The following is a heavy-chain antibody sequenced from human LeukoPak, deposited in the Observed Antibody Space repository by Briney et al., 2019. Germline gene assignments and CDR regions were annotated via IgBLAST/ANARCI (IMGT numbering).Heavy chain of an antibody. J-gene: IGHJ4*02. CDR1: GGSISRTNW. D-gene: IGHD1-26*01. CDR2: ISLSGRT. CDR3: SRESGAFSPFGY. Sequence: SETLSLTCDVSGGSISRTNWWSWVRQSPGQGLEWIGEISLSGRTNYNPSLQSRVTMSLDESKNQLSLDLASVTAADTAVYYCSRESGAFSPFGYWGQGTLVTVHS. V-gene: IGHV4-4*02.